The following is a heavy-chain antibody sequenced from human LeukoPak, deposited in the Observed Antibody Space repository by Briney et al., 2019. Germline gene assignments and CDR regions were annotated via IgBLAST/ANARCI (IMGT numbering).Heavy chain of an antibody. CDR3: ARDPGYSSGWYLDY. V-gene: IGHV1-2*02. CDR2: INPNSGGT. D-gene: IGHD6-19*01. Sequence: GASVKVSCKASGYTFTGYYMHWVRQAPGQGLEWMGWINPNSGGTNYAQKFQGRVTMTRDTSISTAYMELSRLRSDDTAVYYCARDPGYSSGWYLDYWGQGTLVTVSS. J-gene: IGHJ4*02. CDR1: GYTFTGYY.